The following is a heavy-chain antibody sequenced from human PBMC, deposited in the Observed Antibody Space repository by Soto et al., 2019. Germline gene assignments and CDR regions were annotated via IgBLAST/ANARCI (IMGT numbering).Heavy chain of an antibody. CDR3: ARGGTPIDY. CDR1: GYTFTNSG. CDR2: ISAYNGNT. V-gene: IGHV1-18*01. D-gene: IGHD3-16*01. Sequence: QVQLVQSGAEVKKPGASVKVSCKASGYTFTNSGISWVRQAPGQGREWMGWISAYNGNTNYAQNFQGRVPMTKDTSTSRAYMELRGLRSDDTDGYYCARGGTPIDYGVQGTLVTVS. J-gene: IGHJ4*02.